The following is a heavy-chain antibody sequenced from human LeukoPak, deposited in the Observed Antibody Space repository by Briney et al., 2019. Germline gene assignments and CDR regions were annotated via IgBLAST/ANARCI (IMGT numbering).Heavy chain of an antibody. CDR1: GFTFSSYA. D-gene: IGHD1-26*01. J-gene: IGHJ4*02. CDR2: ISYDGSNK. Sequence: GGSLRLSCAASGFTFSSYAMHWVRQAPGKGLEWVAVISYDGSNKYYADSVKGRFIISRDNSKNTLYLQMNSLRAEDTAVYYCARVWDRGPFDYWGQGTLVTVSS. CDR3: ARVWDRGPFDY. V-gene: IGHV3-30-3*01.